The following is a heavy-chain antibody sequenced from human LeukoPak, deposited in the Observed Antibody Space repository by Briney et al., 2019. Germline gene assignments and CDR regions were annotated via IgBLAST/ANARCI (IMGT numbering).Heavy chain of an antibody. CDR2: ISYDGNNK. CDR3: VRTWGSGYSAPPGD. Sequence: GGSLRLSCAASGFTFSSYAMQWVRQAPGKGLEWVALISYDGNNKYYADSVKGRFTISRDNSKNTLYLQMNSLGAEDTAVYYCVRTWGSGYSAPPGDWGQGSLVTVSS. J-gene: IGHJ4*02. CDR1: GFTFSSYA. D-gene: IGHD6-13*01. V-gene: IGHV3-30-3*01.